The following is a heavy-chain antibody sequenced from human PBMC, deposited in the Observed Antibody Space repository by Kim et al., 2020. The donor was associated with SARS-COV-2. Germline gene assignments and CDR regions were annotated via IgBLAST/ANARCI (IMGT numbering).Heavy chain of an antibody. J-gene: IGHJ3*02. CDR2: IYYSGST. CDR1: GGSISSYY. D-gene: IGHD3-22*01. Sequence: SETLSLTCTVSGGSISSYYWSWIRQPPGKGLEWIGYIYYSGSTNYNPSLKSRVTISVDTSKNQFSLKLSSVTAADTAVYYCARVAGDSSGYVAYRDDAFDIWGQGTMVTVSS. CDR3: ARVAGDSSGYVAYRDDAFDI. V-gene: IGHV4-59*13.